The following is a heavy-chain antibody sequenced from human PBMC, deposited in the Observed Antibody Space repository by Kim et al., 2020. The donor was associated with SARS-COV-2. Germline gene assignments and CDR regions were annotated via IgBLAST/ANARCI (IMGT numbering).Heavy chain of an antibody. D-gene: IGHD3-22*01. CDR3: ARRSGVPYYYDSSGYLHVDY. J-gene: IGHJ4*02. V-gene: IGHV3-21*01. Sequence: GGSLRLSCAASGFTFSSYSMNWVRQAPGKGLEWVSSISSSSSYIYYADSVKGRFTISRDNAKNSLYLQMNSLRAEDTAVYYCARRSGVPYYYDSSGYLHVDYWGQGTLVTVSS. CDR2: ISSSSSYI. CDR1: GFTFSSYS.